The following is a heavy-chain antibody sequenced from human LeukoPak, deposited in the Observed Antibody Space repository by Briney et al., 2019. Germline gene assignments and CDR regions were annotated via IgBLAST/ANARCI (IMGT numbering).Heavy chain of an antibody. D-gene: IGHD2-15*01. Sequence: GASVKVSCKASGGTFSSYAISWVRQAPGQGLEWMGGIIPIFGTANYAQKFQGRVTITADESTSTAYMELSSLRSEDTAVYYCASLLSSRPDYWGQRTLVTVSS. CDR1: GGTFSSYA. V-gene: IGHV1-69*13. J-gene: IGHJ4*02. CDR2: IIPIFGTA. CDR3: ASLLSSRPDY.